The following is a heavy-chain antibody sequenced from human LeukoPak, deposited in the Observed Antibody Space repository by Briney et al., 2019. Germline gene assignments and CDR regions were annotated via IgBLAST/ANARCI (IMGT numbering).Heavy chain of an antibody. V-gene: IGHV3-48*01. CDR1: GFTFSSYS. CDR3: ARSMLRYFDWSPYYYMDV. D-gene: IGHD3-9*01. Sequence: GGLRLSCAASGFTFSSYSMNWVRQAPGKGLEWVSYISSSSSTIYYADSVKGRFTISRYNAKNSLYLQMNSLRAEDTAVYYCARSMLRYFDWSPYYYMDVWGKGTTVTVSS. CDR2: ISSSSSTI. J-gene: IGHJ6*03.